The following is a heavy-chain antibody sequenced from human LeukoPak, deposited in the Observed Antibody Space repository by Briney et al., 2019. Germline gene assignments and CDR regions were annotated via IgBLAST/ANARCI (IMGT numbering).Heavy chain of an antibody. V-gene: IGHV4-38-2*02. D-gene: IGHD6-19*01. CDR1: GYSISSGYY. CDR3: ARAKRQWLVGATIRGDNPPYYFDY. Sequence: PSETLSLTCTVSGYSISSGYYWGWIRQPPGKGLEWIGSIYHSGSTYYNSSLKSRVTISVDTSKKQYSLKVNSVTAADTAMYYCARAKRQWLVGATIRGDNPPYYFDYWGQGTLVTVSS. J-gene: IGHJ4*02. CDR2: IYHSGST.